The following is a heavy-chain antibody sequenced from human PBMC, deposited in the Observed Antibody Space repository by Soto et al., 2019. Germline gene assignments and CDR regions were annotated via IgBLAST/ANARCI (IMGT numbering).Heavy chain of an antibody. V-gene: IGHV3-30*09. CDR1: GFKYTDFA. CDR2: ISYDGSDK. Sequence: VQLVESGGGEVQPGRSLRLSCAASGFKYTDFALHWVRQAPGKGLEWVAIISYDGSDKYYADSVKGRFVISRDNPKTTLYLEMNSLRPEATAVYFCARRAWDSYYAIDVWGQGTTVTVFS. J-gene: IGHJ6*02. CDR3: ARRAWDSYYAIDV. D-gene: IGHD3-22*01.